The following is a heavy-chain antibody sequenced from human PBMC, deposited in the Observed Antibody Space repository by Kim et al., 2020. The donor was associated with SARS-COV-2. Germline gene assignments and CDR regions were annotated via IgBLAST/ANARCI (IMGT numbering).Heavy chain of an antibody. D-gene: IGHD1-26*01. J-gene: IGHJ4*02. Sequence: GGSLRLSCAASGFTFSSYAMHWVRQAPGKGLEWVAVISYDGSNKYYADSVKGRFTISSDNSKNTLYLQMNRLRAADTAVYYCARDRSGSYFDYWGQGSLV. CDR2: ISYDGSNK. V-gene: IGHV3-30-3*01. CDR3: ARDRSGSYFDY. CDR1: GFTFSSYA.